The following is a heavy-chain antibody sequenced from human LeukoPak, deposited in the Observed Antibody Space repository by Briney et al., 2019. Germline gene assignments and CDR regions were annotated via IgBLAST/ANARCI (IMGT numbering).Heavy chain of an antibody. Sequence: SETLSLTCTVSGGFISSSRYYWGWMPQPPGKGLEWFGGIYYSGTTYYNPSVTSRVTISGDTAKNHFSLKLSSVSAADTAVYYCARRLGAPQKYFDYWGQGTLVTVSS. CDR2: IYYSGTT. CDR3: ARRLGAPQKYFDY. CDR1: GGFISSSRYY. D-gene: IGHD4/OR15-4a*01. J-gene: IGHJ4*02. V-gene: IGHV4-39*02.